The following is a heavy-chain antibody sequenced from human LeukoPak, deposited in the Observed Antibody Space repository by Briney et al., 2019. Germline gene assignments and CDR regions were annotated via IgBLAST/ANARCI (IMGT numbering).Heavy chain of an antibody. V-gene: IGHV3-30*18. CDR3: AKDRGIVVVKGAFDY. Sequence: PGRSLRLSCAASGFTFSSYGMHWVRQAPGKGLEWVAVISYDGSNKYYADSVKGRFTISRDNSKNTLYLQMNSLRAEDTAVYYCAKDRGIVVVKGAFDYGGQGTLVTVSS. CDR2: ISYDGSNK. CDR1: GFTFSSYG. J-gene: IGHJ4*02. D-gene: IGHD3-22*01.